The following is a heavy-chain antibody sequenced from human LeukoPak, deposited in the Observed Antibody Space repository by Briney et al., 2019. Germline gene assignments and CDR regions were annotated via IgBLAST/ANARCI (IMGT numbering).Heavy chain of an antibody. CDR3: AKQLGYCSDGSCYFPY. D-gene: IGHD2-15*01. J-gene: IGHJ4*02. Sequence: GGSLRLSRAASGFTFSSSAMSWVRQAPGKGLEWVSAISNNGGYTYYADSVQGRFTISRDNSKNTLCLQMNSLRAEDTAVYYCAKQLGYCSDGSCYFPYWGQGTLVTVSS. V-gene: IGHV3-23*01. CDR1: GFTFSSSA. CDR2: ISNNGGYT.